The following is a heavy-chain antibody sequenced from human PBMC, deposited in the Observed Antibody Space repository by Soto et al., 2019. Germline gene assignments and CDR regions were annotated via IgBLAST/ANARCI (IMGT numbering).Heavy chain of an antibody. CDR2: MNPNSGNT. J-gene: IGHJ4*02. Sequence: QVQLVQSGAEVKKSGASVKVSCKASGYTFTSHDINWVRQATGQGLEWMGWMNPNSGNTGYAQKFQGRVNMTRNTSISTAYMELSSLRSEDTAVYYCARWDYGYYARFDYCGQGTLVTVSS. V-gene: IGHV1-8*01. CDR3: ARWDYGYYARFDY. CDR1: GYTFTSHD. D-gene: IGHD4-17*01.